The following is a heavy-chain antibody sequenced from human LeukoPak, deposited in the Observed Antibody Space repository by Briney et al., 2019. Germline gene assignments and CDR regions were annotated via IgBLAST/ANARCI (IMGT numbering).Heavy chain of an antibody. V-gene: IGHV3-48*01. D-gene: IGHD2-2*01. J-gene: IGHJ4*02. CDR2: ISSSRSTI. CDR3: ARDPTQLEAYFDY. Sequence: GGSLRLSCAASGFTFSSYSMNWVRQAPGKGLEWVSYISSSRSTIYYADSVKGRFTISRDNAKNSLYLQMNSLRAADTAVYYCARDPTQLEAYFDYWGKGTLVTVSS. CDR1: GFTFSSYS.